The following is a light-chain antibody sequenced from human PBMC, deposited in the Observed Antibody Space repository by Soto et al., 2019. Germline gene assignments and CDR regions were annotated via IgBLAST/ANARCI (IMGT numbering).Light chain of an antibody. CDR2: GAS. Sequence: EIVLTRSPGTLSLSPGERATLSCRASQSVSSSYLAWYQQKPGQAPRLLIYGASSRATCIPDRFSGSGSGTDFTLTISRLEPEDFAVYYCQQYGSSRTFGQGTKVEIK. V-gene: IGKV3-20*01. CDR3: QQYGSSRT. CDR1: QSVSSSY. J-gene: IGKJ1*01.